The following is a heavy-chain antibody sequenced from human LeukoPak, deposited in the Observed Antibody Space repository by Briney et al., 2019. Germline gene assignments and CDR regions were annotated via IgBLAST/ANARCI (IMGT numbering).Heavy chain of an antibody. J-gene: IGHJ5*02. CDR3: ARAPRDQSRRYYDSSGAFDP. CDR2: IYFTGNT. CDR1: GGSISSDTYF. D-gene: IGHD3-22*01. V-gene: IGHV4-39*01. Sequence: NASETLSLTCTVSGGSISSDTYFWGWIRQPPGKGLEWIANIYFTGNTYYNPSPKSRATISVDTSKNQFSLTLSSVTAADTAVYYCARAPRDQSRRYYDSSGAFDPWGQGTLVTVSS.